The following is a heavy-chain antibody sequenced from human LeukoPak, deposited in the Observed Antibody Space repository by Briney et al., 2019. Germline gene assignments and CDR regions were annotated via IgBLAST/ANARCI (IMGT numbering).Heavy chain of an antibody. Sequence: SETLSLTCTVSGGSISSSSYYWGWIRQHPGKGLEWIGYIYYSGSTYSNPSLKSRLTMSVDISKNQFSLKLSSVTAADTAVYYCARGVKGLRGAFDIWGQGTMVTVSS. CDR2: IYYSGST. V-gene: IGHV4-31*03. CDR1: GGSISSSSYY. D-gene: IGHD3-10*01. CDR3: ARGVKGLRGAFDI. J-gene: IGHJ3*02.